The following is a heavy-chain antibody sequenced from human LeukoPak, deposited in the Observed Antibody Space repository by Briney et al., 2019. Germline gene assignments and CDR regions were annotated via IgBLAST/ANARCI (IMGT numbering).Heavy chain of an antibody. D-gene: IGHD6-19*01. CDR3: ARVFDSSGWFLSAFDI. J-gene: IGHJ3*02. CDR2: IYYSGST. Sequence: SETLSLTCTVSGGSISSYYWSWIRQPPGKGLEWIGYIYYSGSTNYNPSLKSRVTISVDTSKNQFSLKLSSVTAADTAVYYCARVFDSSGWFLSAFDIWGQGTMVTVSS. V-gene: IGHV4-59*01. CDR1: GGSISSYY.